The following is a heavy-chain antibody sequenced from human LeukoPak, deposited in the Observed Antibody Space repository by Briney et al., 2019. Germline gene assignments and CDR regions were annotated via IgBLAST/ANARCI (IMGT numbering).Heavy chain of an antibody. V-gene: IGHV3-23*01. CDR1: GFTFNSYA. Sequence: LPGGSLRLSCAASGFTFNSYAMSWVRQAPEKGLEWVATISGSGGGTYYADSVKGRFTISRDDSKNTLCLQMNSLRAEDTAVYYCAKDLGRYRNNYFDYWGQGTLVTVSS. J-gene: IGHJ4*02. CDR3: AKDLGRYRNNYFDY. CDR2: ISGSGGGT. D-gene: IGHD1-26*01.